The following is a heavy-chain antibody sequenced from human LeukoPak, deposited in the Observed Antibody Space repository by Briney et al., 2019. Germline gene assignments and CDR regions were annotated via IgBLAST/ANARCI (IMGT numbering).Heavy chain of an antibody. D-gene: IGHD3-3*01. J-gene: IGHJ6*02. V-gene: IGHV1-24*01. Sequence: GASVKVSCKVSGYTLTELSMHWVRQAPGKGLEWMGGFDPEDGETIYAQKFQGRVTMTEDTSTDTAYIELSSLRSEDTAVYYCATGRSKIYDFWSGYYPPYYYYGMDVWGQGTTVTVSS. CDR3: ATGRSKIYDFWSGYYPPYYYYGMDV. CDR1: GYTLTELS. CDR2: FDPEDGET.